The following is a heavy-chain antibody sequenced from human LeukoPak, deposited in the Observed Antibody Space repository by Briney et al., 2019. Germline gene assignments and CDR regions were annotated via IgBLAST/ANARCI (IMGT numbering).Heavy chain of an antibody. D-gene: IGHD3-10*01. CDR1: GFTYSSYA. J-gene: IGHJ1*01. V-gene: IGHV3-23*01. Sequence: GGSLRLSCAASGFTYSSYAMSWVRQAPGKGLEWVSGISGSGTSTYYADSVKGRFTTSRDSSKNTVFLQMNSLRAEDTATYYCAKSLDRKSWFVFRHWGQGTLVTVSS. CDR2: ISGSGTST. CDR3: AKSLDRKSWFVFRH.